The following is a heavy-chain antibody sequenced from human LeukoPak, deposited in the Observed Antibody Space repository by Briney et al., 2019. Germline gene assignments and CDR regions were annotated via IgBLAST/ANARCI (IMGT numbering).Heavy chain of an antibody. D-gene: IGHD4-17*01. Sequence: GGSLRLPCRASGFTVSSNYMSWVRQARGRGLEWVSVIYSGVSTYYADSVKGRFTISRDNSKNTLYLQMNSLRAEDTAVYYCARDLGDDYGVHLPGDSAFDIWGQGTMVTVSS. V-gene: IGHV3-66*01. CDR2: IYSGVST. CDR1: GFTVSSNY. CDR3: ARDLGDDYGVHLPGDSAFDI. J-gene: IGHJ3*02.